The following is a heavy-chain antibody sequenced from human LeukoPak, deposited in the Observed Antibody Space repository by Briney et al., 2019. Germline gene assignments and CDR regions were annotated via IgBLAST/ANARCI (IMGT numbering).Heavy chain of an antibody. CDR1: GFTFSSYA. D-gene: IGHD2-21*02. CDR2: ISYDGSNK. CDR3: ARDRVTHGDAFDI. Sequence: PGRSLRLSCAASGFTFSSYAMHWVRQAPGKGLEWVAVISYDGSNKYYADSVKGRFTISRDNSKNTLYLQMNSLRAEDTAVYYCARDRVTHGDAFDIWGQGTMVTVSS. V-gene: IGHV3-30-3*01. J-gene: IGHJ3*02.